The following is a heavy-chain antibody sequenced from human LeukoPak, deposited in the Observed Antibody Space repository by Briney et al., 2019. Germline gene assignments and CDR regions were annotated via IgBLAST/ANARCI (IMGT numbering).Heavy chain of an antibody. D-gene: IGHD2-21*02. J-gene: IGHJ4*02. V-gene: IGHV3-23*01. CDR2: ISGSGRST. CDR1: GFTFSSYA. CDR3: AKSCGGTCYSDFDF. Sequence: GGSLRISCAASGFTFSSYARTWVRQAPGKGLEWASAISGSGRSTYYADSVKGRFTISRDNSKSTLYLQMNSLSAEDTAIYYCAKSCGGTCYSDFDFWGQGTLVTVSS.